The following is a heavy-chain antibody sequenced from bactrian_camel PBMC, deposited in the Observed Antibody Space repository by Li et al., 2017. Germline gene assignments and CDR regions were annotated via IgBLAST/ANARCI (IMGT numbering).Heavy chain of an antibody. Sequence: VQLVESGGGSVQAGGSLRLSCTASGFTFSSYDMTWVRQAPGKGLEWVSGITRGGAVTLYTDSEKGRFTISRDNAKNTLFLQMNSLKTEDTAVYYCATYIYVAGDNNYWGQGTQVTVS. CDR3: ATYIYVAGDNNY. CDR2: ITRGGAVT. J-gene: IGHJ4*01. CDR1: GFTFSSYD. D-gene: IGHD2*01. V-gene: IGHV3S40*01.